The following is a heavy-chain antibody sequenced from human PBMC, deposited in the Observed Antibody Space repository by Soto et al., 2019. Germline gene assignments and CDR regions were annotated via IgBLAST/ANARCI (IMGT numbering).Heavy chain of an antibody. Sequence: GGSLRLSCTASGFPFSHYAMNWVRQGPGTRLEWVADISGSGDSARYADSVRGRFTISRDNSRDTLYLQMNSLRAEDTAVYYCAREPGVSSGWYVDYWGQGTLVTVSS. CDR3: AREPGVSSGWYVDY. V-gene: IGHV3-23*01. J-gene: IGHJ4*02. CDR1: GFPFSHYA. D-gene: IGHD6-19*01. CDR2: ISGSGDSA.